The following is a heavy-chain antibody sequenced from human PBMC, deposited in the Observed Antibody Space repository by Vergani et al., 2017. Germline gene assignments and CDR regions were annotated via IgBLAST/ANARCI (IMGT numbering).Heavy chain of an antibody. Sequence: QVQLQESGPGLVKPSETLSLTCTVSGGSISSYYWSWIRQPPGKGLEWIGYIYYSGSTYYNPSLKSRVTISVDTSKNQFSLKLSSVTAADTAVYYCARGPTYYYDSSGYSPYFDYWGQGTLVTVSS. D-gene: IGHD3-22*01. CDR3: ARGPTYYYDSSGYSPYFDY. J-gene: IGHJ4*02. V-gene: IGHV4-59*12. CDR1: GGSISSYY. CDR2: IYYSGST.